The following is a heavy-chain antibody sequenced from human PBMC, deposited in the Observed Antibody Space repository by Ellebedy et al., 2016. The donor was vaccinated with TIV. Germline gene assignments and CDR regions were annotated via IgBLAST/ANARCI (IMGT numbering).Heavy chain of an antibody. CDR1: GFTVNSYF. CDR3: ARDPGGGGNYGDNWFDP. D-gene: IGHD4-17*01. V-gene: IGHV3-66*01. J-gene: IGHJ5*02. CDR2: IYKDGGT. Sequence: GESLKISCAASGFTVNSYFMTWVRQAPGKGLEWVSIIYKDGGTNYTDSVLGRLTISRDNSENTLYLQMDSLRAEDTAGYYCARDPGGGGNYGDNWFDPWGQGTLVTVSS.